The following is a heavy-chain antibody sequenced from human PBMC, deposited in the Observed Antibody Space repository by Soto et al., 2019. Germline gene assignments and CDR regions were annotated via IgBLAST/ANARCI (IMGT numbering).Heavy chain of an antibody. J-gene: IGHJ4*02. CDR3: ARVIWSGYLTSDY. D-gene: IGHD3-3*01. V-gene: IGHV3-48*02. CDR1: GSTLSTSS. Sequence: EVQLVESGGGLGQPGGSLRLSCVFSGSTLSTSSMNWVRQAPGKGLEWVSYISSSSNTIYAASVKGRFTISRDNAKNSLYLQMNSLRDEDTAVYYCARVIWSGYLTSDYWGQGTLVTVSS. CDR2: ISSSSNTI.